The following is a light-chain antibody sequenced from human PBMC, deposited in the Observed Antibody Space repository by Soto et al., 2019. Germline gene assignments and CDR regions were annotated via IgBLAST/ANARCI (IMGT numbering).Light chain of an antibody. V-gene: IGKV3-20*01. Sequence: EIVLTQSPGTLSLSPGERATLSCRASQSVSSSYLAWYQQKPGQAPRLLIYGASSRATGIPDRFSGSGSGTXXXLTISXLXPEDFAVYYCQQYGSSPGFTFGPGTKVDIK. CDR2: GAS. J-gene: IGKJ3*01. CDR1: QSVSSSY. CDR3: QQYGSSPGFT.